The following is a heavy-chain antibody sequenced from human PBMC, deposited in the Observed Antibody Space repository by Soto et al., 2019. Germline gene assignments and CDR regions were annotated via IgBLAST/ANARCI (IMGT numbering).Heavy chain of an antibody. CDR3: GGGRIGGAGSGGGYYYYYGMDV. CDR2: INAGNGNT. Sequence: QVQLVQSGAEVKKPGASVKVSCKASGYTFTSYAMHWVRQAPGQRLEWMGWINAGNGNTKYSQKFQGRVTITRDTTGGKAHNGAGSPRSGGKGGELRGGGRIGGAGSGGGYYYYYGMDVWGQGTTVTVSS. J-gene: IGHJ6*02. V-gene: IGHV1-3*01. CDR1: GYTFTSYA. D-gene: IGHD3-10*01.